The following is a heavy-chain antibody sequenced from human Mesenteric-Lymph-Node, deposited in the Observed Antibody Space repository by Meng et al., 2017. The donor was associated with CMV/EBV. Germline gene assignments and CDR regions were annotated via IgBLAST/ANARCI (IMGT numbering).Heavy chain of an antibody. J-gene: IGHJ5*02. CDR3: ARDLTSNENCFDP. CDR1: GHSRVIGGYY. Sequence: VSGHSRVIGGYYWTWIRHVPGKGLEWIGYIYYTGKTYSNPSLESRVSMSVDTSKNQFSLDLRSVTAADTAVYYCARDLTSNENCFDPWGQGTLVTVSS. D-gene: IGHD2/OR15-2a*01. CDR2: IYYTGKT. V-gene: IGHV4-31*02.